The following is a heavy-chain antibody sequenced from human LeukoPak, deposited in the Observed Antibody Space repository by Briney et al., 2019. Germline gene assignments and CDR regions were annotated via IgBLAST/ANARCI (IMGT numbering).Heavy chain of an antibody. CDR3: ARTGGYMVWGVQNWFDP. D-gene: IGHD3-10*01. CDR1: GGSISSGSYY. V-gene: IGHV4-39*01. Sequence: SETLSLTCTVSGGSISSGSYYWGWVRQPPGKGLEWIGSETTYYNPSLKSRVTISVDTSKNQFSLKLTSVTAADTAVYYCARTGGYMVWGVQNWFDPWGQGTLVTISS. CDR2: ETT. J-gene: IGHJ5*02.